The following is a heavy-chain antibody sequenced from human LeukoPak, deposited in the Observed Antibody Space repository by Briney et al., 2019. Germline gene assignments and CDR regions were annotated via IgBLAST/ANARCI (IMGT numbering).Heavy chain of an antibody. J-gene: IGHJ6*03. CDR2: ISSSGRAI. Sequence: PGGPLRLSCAASGFTLIDDYMSWVRQAPGRGLDWVSYISSSGRAINYAESVKGRFTISRDTAKNFLYLRMKRLRAEDTAVYYCARVNTPMGDFYMDVWDKGNTVTVSS. CDR3: ARVNTPMGDFYMDV. V-gene: IGHV3-11*01. CDR1: GFTLIDDY. D-gene: IGHD5-18*01.